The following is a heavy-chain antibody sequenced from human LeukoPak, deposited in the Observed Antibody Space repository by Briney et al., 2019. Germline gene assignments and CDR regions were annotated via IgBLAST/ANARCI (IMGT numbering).Heavy chain of an antibody. V-gene: IGHV4-59*01. Sequence: SETLSLTCTVSGGSISSYYWSWIRQPPGKGLEWIGYIYYSGSTNYNPSLKSRVTISVDTSKNQFSLKPSSVTAADTAVYYCARGGYYDSSGYYPFDYWGQGTLVTVSS. J-gene: IGHJ4*02. CDR2: IYYSGST. CDR1: GGSISSYY. D-gene: IGHD3-22*01. CDR3: ARGGYYDSSGYYPFDY.